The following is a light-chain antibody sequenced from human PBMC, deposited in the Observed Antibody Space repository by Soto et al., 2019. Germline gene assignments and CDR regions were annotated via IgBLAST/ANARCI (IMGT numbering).Light chain of an antibody. J-gene: IGKJ1*01. CDR3: HQDGSSGP. Sequence: EVVLTQSPATLSLPQGESATRSSRGSQSVSSSLAWYQQNPGQAPRLLIYDASNRATGIPARFSGSGSGTDFTLAISRLEPDDFAVYYCHQDGSSGPFGQGTK. V-gene: IGKV3-11*01. CDR1: QSVSSS. CDR2: DAS.